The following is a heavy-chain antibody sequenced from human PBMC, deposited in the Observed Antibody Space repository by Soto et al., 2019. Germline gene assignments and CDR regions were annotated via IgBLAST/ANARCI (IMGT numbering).Heavy chain of an antibody. CDR1: GYTFSNYG. V-gene: IGHV1-18*01. J-gene: IGHJ5*02. Sequence: ASVKVSCKTSGYTFSNYGITWVRQAPGQPLEWLGWISLYSDGTNYAQKFQGRVFMTTDTSTTTAYMELRSLRSDDTAVYYCARVVPGAEAWFGPWGQGTLVTVSS. D-gene: IGHD2-2*01. CDR2: ISLYSDGT. CDR3: ARVVPGAEAWFGP.